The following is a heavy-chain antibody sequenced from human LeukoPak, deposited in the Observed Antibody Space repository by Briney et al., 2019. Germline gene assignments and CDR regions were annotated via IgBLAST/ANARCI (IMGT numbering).Heavy chain of an antibody. Sequence: GGSLRLSCAASGFTFSSYAMSWVRQAPGKGLEWVSAISGSGGSTYYADSVKGRFTISRDNSKNTLYLQMNSLRAEGTAVYYCAKVRTEYYDILTGYHEGFDYWGQGTLVAVSS. V-gene: IGHV3-23*01. CDR1: GFTFSSYA. J-gene: IGHJ4*02. CDR3: AKVRTEYYDILTGYHEGFDY. CDR2: ISGSGGST. D-gene: IGHD3-9*01.